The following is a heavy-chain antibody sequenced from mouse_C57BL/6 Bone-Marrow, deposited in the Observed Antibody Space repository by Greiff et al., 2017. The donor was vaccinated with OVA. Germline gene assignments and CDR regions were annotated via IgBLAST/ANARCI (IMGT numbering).Heavy chain of an antibody. V-gene: IGHV14-4*01. J-gene: IGHJ2*01. CDR2: IDPENVDT. CDR1: GFNIKDDY. CDR3: TTYRY. Sequence: VQLQQSGAELVRPGASVKLSCTASGFNIKDDYMHWVKERPEQGLDWIGWIDPENVDTEYASKFQGKATITAATSSKTVYLHLSSLTSEDTAVYYCTTYRYWGQGTTLTVSS.